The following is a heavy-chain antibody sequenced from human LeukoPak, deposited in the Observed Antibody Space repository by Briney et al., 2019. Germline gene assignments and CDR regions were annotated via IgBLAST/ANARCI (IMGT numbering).Heavy chain of an antibody. CDR3: AKAPPYYSDSSGYFQH. V-gene: IGHV3-9*01. D-gene: IGHD3-22*01. J-gene: IGHJ1*01. CDR2: ISWNSGII. CDR1: GFTFDDSA. Sequence: GGSLRLSCAASGFTFDDSAMHWVRQVPGKGPEWVSGISWNSGIIDYADSVKGRFTISRDNAKNSLYLQMNNLRPDDTAFYYCAKAPPYYSDSSGYFQHWGQGTLVIVSS.